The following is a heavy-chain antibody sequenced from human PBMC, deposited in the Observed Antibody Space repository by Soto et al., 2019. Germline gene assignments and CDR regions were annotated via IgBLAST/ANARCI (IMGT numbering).Heavy chain of an antibody. CDR1: GFTFSSYS. V-gene: IGHV3-21*01. CDR3: ARDFAAAGTVRYYYYGMDV. CDR2: ISSSSSYI. D-gene: IGHD6-13*01. J-gene: IGHJ6*02. Sequence: GGSLRLSCAASGFTFSSYSMNWVRQAPGKGLEWVSSISSSSSYIYYADSVKGRFTISRDNAKNSLYLQMNSLRAEDTAVYYCARDFAAAGTVRYYYYGMDVWGQGTTVTVSS.